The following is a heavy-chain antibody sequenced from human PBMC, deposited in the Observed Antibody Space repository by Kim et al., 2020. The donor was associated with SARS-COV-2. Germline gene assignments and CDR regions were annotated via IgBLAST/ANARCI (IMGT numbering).Heavy chain of an antibody. V-gene: IGHV4-59*01. CDR2: IYYSGST. CDR3: ARVVSGSGWYSGYYYYYYMDV. D-gene: IGHD6-19*01. CDR1: GGSISSYY. J-gene: IGHJ6*03. Sequence: SETLSLTCTVSGGSISSYYWSWIRQPPGKGLEWIGYIYYSGSTNYNPSLKSRVTISVDTSKNQFSLKLSSVTAADTAVYYCARVVSGSGWYSGYYYYYYMDVWGKGTTVTVSS.